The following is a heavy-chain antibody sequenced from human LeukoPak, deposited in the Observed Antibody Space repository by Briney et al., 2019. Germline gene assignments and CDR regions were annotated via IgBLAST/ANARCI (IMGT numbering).Heavy chain of an antibody. D-gene: IGHD3-9*01. CDR3: ARDLDDIVAGYYKAPGY. CDR1: GFTFSSYA. CDR2: ISYDGRNK. Sequence: GGSLRLSCAASGFTFSSYAMHWGRQAPGKGLEWVAVISYDGRNKDYGDSVKGRFTISRDNSKNTLYLQMNSLRAEDTAVYYCARDLDDIVAGYYKAPGYWGQGTLVTVSS. J-gene: IGHJ4*02. V-gene: IGHV3-30*04.